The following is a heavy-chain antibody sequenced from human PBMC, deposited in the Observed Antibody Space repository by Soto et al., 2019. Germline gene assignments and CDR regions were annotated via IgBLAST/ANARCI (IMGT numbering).Heavy chain of an antibody. V-gene: IGHV3-23*01. D-gene: IGHD4-17*01. J-gene: IGHJ3*02. CDR2: ISRDGYDI. CDR3: AHPRGYGVFDAYDI. Sequence: GGSLRLSCAASGFTFSTYAMSWVRQAPGKGLEWVSAISRDGYDIYYADSVSGRFTISRDNSKHMLFLQMNSLRTEEAAVYYCAHPRGYGVFDAYDIWGQGAMVTVSS. CDR1: GFTFSTYA.